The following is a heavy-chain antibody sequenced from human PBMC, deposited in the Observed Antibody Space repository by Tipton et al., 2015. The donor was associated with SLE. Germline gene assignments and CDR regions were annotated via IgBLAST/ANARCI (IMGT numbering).Heavy chain of an antibody. D-gene: IGHD2-15*01. Sequence: QSGAEVKKPGASVKVSCKASGYTFTSYGISWVRQAPGQGLEWMGWISAYKGNTNYAQKLQGRVTMTTDTSTSTAYMELRSLRSDDTAVYYCARDDCSGGSCYSAYYGMDVWGQGTTVTVSS. CDR1: GYTFTSYG. J-gene: IGHJ6*02. V-gene: IGHV1-18*01. CDR3: ARDDCSGGSCYSAYYGMDV. CDR2: ISAYKGNT.